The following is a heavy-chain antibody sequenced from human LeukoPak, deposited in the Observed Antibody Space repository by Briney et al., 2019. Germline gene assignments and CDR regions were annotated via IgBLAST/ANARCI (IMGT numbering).Heavy chain of an antibody. CDR2: IYYSGST. CDR1: GASISSYF. D-gene: IGHD5-18*01. J-gene: IGHJ5*02. CDR3: VRESRRGYRYGEFDH. V-gene: IGHV4-59*13. Sequence: PSETLSLTCTVSGASISSYFSSWIRQPPGKGLGWIGNIYYSGSTNYNPSLKSRVTISLDTSKNHFSLKLSAVSPADTGVYYCVRESRRGYRYGEFDHWGQGTLVTVSS.